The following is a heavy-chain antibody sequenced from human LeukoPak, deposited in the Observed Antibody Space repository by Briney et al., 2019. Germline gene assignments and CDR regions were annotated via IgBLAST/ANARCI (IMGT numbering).Heavy chain of an antibody. CDR2: IGYDGRFK. V-gene: IGHV3-30*04. D-gene: IGHD3-10*01. CDR3: ARDTRTGSPDYFDY. Sequence: GGSLRLSCATSGFTFNNYSMHWVRQAPGKGLEWVAVIGYDGRFKFHSDSVKGRFTISRDDSKNTLYLQMNSLRPEHTAVYYCARDTRTGSPDYFDYWGQGSLVTVST. CDR1: GFTFNNYS. J-gene: IGHJ4*02.